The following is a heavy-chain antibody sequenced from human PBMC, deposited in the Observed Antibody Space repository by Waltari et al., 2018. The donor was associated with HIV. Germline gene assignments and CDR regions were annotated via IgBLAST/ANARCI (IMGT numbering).Heavy chain of an antibody. CDR2: IYYSGST. J-gene: IGHJ4*02. CDR1: GGSISSSSYY. CDR3: ARQGRVVVTADDYFDY. V-gene: IGHV4-39*01. D-gene: IGHD2-21*02. Sequence: QLQLQESGPGLVKPSETLSLTCTVSGGSISSSSYYWGWIRQPPGKGLEWIGGIYYSGSTYYNPSLKSRVTISVDTSKNQFSLKLSSVTAADTAVYYCARQGRVVVTADDYFDYWGQGTLVTVSS.